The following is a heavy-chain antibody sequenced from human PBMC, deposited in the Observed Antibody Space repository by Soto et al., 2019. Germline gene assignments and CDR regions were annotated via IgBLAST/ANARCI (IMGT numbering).Heavy chain of an antibody. J-gene: IGHJ4*02. CDR2: INPSGGST. CDR3: ACDEGATIGGFDY. CDR1: GYTFTSYY. D-gene: IGHD5-12*01. Sequence: QVQLVQSGAEVKKPGASVKVSCKASGYTFTSYYMHWVRQAPGQGLEWMGIINPSGGSTSYAQKFQGRVTKTRDTSTSTVFMELSCLRSEDTAVYYCACDEGATIGGFDYWGQRTLVTVSS. V-gene: IGHV1-46*03.